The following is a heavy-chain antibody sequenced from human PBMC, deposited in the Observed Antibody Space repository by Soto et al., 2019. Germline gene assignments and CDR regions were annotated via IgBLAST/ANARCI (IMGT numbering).Heavy chain of an antibody. CDR2: IVASSGNT. D-gene: IGHD1-7*01. V-gene: IGHV1-58*01. Sequence: SVKVSCKASGFDFSTSAVQWVRQAPGQRLEWIGWIVASSGNTNYAQNFQGRVTMTRNMSISTVYMELSSLRSEDTAVYYCARGRPNSDAFDIWGQGTMVTVSS. CDR3: ARGRPNSDAFDI. CDR1: GFDFSTSA. J-gene: IGHJ3*02.